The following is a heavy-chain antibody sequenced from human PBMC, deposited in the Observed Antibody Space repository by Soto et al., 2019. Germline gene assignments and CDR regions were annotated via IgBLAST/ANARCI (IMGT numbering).Heavy chain of an antibody. J-gene: IGHJ4*02. CDR2: IYWDDDK. CDR1: GFSLSTSGVG. CDR3: AHRQQIWGSYRQTNQYYFDY. Sequence: PTLVNPTQTLTLTCTFSGFSLSTSGVGVGWIRQPPGKALEWLALIYWDDDKRYSPSLKSRLTITKDTSKNQVVLTMTNMDPVDTATYYCAHRQQIWGSYRQTNQYYFDYWGQGTLVTVSS. V-gene: IGHV2-5*02. D-gene: IGHD3-16*02.